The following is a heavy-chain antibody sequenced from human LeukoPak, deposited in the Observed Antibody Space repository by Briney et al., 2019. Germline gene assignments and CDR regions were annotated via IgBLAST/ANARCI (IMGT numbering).Heavy chain of an antibody. J-gene: IGHJ4*02. CDR3: ARGADYYDNSAYWLDS. D-gene: IGHD3-22*01. CDR1: GGSFSGYY. Sequence: PSETLSLTCAVYGGSFSGYYWSWIRQPPGKGLEWIGEINHSGSTNYNPSLKSRVTISVDTSKNQFSLKLSSVTAADTAVYYCARGADYYDNSAYWLDSWGQGTLVTVSS. CDR2: INHSGST. V-gene: IGHV4-34*01.